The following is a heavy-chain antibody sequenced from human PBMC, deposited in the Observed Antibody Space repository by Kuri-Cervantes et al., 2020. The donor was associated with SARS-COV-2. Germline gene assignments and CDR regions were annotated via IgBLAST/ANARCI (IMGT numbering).Heavy chain of an antibody. Sequence: GGSLRLSCAASGFTFSDYYMSWIRQAPGKGLEWVSAISGSGGNTYYADSVKGRFTISRDNSKNTLYLQMNSLRAEDTAVYYCANLLPTFDYWGQGTLVTVAS. CDR1: GFTFSDYY. V-gene: IGHV3-23*01. J-gene: IGHJ4*02. D-gene: IGHD1-26*01. CDR2: ISGSGGNT. CDR3: ANLLPTFDY.